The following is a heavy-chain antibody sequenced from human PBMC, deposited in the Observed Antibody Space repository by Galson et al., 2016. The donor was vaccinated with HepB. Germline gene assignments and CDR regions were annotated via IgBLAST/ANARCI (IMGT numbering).Heavy chain of an antibody. Sequence: SLRLSCAASGFTFRTYGMHWVRQAPGRGLEWVAVVSYDGSDKYYGDSVKGRFTISRDNSKNTLYLQMNSLRAEDTAVYYCAKDWGNLHGMDVWGQGTRVTVS. J-gene: IGHJ6*02. CDR1: GFTFRTYG. CDR3: AKDWGNLHGMDV. D-gene: IGHD3-16*01. V-gene: IGHV3-30*18. CDR2: VSYDGSDK.